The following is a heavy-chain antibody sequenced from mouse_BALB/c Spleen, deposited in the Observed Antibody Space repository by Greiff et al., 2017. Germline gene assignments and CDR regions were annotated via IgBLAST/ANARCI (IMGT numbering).Heavy chain of an antibody. CDR3: ARYGNYDAMDY. Sequence: VKLMESGAELAKPGASVKMSCKASGYTFTSYWMHWVKQRPGQGLEWIGYINPSTGYTEYNQKFKDKATLTADKSSSTAYMQLSSLTSEDSAVYYCARYGNYDAMDYWGQGTSVTVSS. J-gene: IGHJ4*01. CDR2: INPSTGYT. D-gene: IGHD2-10*02. CDR1: GYTFTSYW. V-gene: IGHV1-7*01.